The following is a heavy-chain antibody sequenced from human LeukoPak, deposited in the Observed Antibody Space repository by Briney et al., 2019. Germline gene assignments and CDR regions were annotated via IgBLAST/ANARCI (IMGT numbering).Heavy chain of an antibody. CDR1: GFTFSTYS. Sequence: PGGSLRLSCDPPGFTFSTYSMNWVRQAPGKGLEWVSSISSSSYIYYADSVKGRFTISRDNAKNSLYLQMNSLRAEDTAVYYCARHYTYRSNYYGMDVWGQGTTVTVSS. CDR2: ISSSSYI. V-gene: IGHV3-21*01. CDR3: ARHYTYRSNYYGMDV. J-gene: IGHJ6*02. D-gene: IGHD1-26*01.